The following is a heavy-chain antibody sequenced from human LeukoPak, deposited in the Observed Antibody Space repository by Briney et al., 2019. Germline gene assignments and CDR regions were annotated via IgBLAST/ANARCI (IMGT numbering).Heavy chain of an antibody. Sequence: PSETLSLTCTVSGGSISSYYWSWIRQPPGKGLEWIGYIYYSGSTNYNPSLKSRVTISVDTSKNQFSLKLRSVTAADTAVYYCARGYYDSSGYYLFDYWGQGTLVTVSS. J-gene: IGHJ4*02. CDR2: IYYSGST. D-gene: IGHD3-22*01. CDR1: GGSISSYY. V-gene: IGHV4-59*01. CDR3: ARGYYDSSGYYLFDY.